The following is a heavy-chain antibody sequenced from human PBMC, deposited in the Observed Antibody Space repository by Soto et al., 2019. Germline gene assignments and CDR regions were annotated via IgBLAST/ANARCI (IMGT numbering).Heavy chain of an antibody. J-gene: IGHJ4*02. CDR2: ISSSSSTI. V-gene: IGHV3-48*02. Sequence: EVQLVESGGGLVQPGGSLRLSCAASGFTFSSYSMNWVRQAPGKGLEWVSYISSSSSTIYYADAVNGRFTISRDNAKNSLYLQMNSLTDEDTAVYYCARDPGYSYGPPDYWGQGTLVTVSS. CDR3: ARDPGYSYGPPDY. D-gene: IGHD5-18*01. CDR1: GFTFSSYS.